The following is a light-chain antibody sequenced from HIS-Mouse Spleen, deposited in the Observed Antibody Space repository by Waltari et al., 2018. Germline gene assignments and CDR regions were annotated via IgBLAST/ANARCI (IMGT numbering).Light chain of an antibody. CDR2: QDS. CDR1: KLGDKY. Sequence: SYALTQPPSVSVSPGQTASITCSGDKLGDKYACWYQQKPGQSPLLVIYQDSKRPSGIPGRFSGSNSGNTATLTISGTQAMDGADYYCQAWDSSYSVFGGGTKLTVL. CDR3: QAWDSSYSV. V-gene: IGLV3-1*01. J-gene: IGLJ2*01.